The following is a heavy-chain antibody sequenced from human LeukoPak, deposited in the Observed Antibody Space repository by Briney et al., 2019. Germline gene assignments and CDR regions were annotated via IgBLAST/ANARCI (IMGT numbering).Heavy chain of an antibody. Sequence: GGSLRLSCVVSGFNIDTAYMTWVRQAPGKGLEWVSLIYSGGTTCYADSVRGRFTISRDLSTNTIYLQMDTLRADDTAVYYRARDAGYDSGWTRFDFWGQGTLVTVSS. D-gene: IGHD5-12*01. J-gene: IGHJ4*02. CDR3: ARDAGYDSGWTRFDF. CDR2: IYSGGTT. CDR1: GFNIDTAY. V-gene: IGHV3-53*01.